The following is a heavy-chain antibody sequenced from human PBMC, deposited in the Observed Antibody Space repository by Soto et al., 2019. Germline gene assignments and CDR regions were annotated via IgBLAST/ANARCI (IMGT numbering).Heavy chain of an antibody. CDR1: GFSLSNSGVG. Sequence: QITLKESGPSPVKPTQTLTVTCTFSGFSLSNSGVGVAWIRQLPGKALEWLALIYADNDKRYSPSLKTRLTITKDTSKNHVVLTMTHMDPVDTATYYCAHCTLHDYGDYDPGTSHVFDSWGQGTLVTVSS. V-gene: IGHV2-5*02. CDR3: AHCTLHDYGDYDPGTSHVFDS. J-gene: IGHJ4*02. CDR2: IYADNDK. D-gene: IGHD4-17*01.